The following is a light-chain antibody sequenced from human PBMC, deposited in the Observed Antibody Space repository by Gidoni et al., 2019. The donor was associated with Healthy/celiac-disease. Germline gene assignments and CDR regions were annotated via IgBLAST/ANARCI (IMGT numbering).Light chain of an antibody. CDR2: AAS. CDR3: QQSYSTPCS. V-gene: IGKV1-39*01. CDR1: QSISSY. J-gene: IGKJ2*04. Sequence: DIQMTQSPSSLSASVGDRVTITCRASQSISSYINWYQQKPGKAPKLLIYAASSLQSGVPSRFSGSGSGTDSTLTISSLPPEDFATYYCQQSYSTPCSFGQXTKLEIK.